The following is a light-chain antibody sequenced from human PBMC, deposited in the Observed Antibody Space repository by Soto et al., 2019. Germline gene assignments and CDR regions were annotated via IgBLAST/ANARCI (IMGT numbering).Light chain of an antibody. V-gene: IGLV2-14*03. CDR3: SSYTSSFLYV. Sequence: QSVLTQPASVSGSPGQSITLSCTGTSSYVGGYNYVSWYQQHPGKAPKLMIYDVSNRPSGVSNRFSGSKSGNTASLTISGLQAEDEADYYCSSYTSSFLYVFGSGTKVTVL. J-gene: IGLJ1*01. CDR1: SSYVGGYNY. CDR2: DVS.